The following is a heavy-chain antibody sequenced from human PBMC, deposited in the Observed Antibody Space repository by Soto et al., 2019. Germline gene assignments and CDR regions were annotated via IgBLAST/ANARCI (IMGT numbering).Heavy chain of an antibody. CDR1: GDSISSGDYF. J-gene: IGHJ4*02. Sequence: SETLSLTCTVSGDSISSGDYFWSWIRQPPGKGLEWIGHIHYIGSTYYNPSHKSRLTISVDTSRNQISPKLSSVTAADTAVYYRARANPLWGDSDRIDFDYWGQGTLVTVSS. CDR3: ARANPLWGDSDRIDFDY. V-gene: IGHV4-30-4*01. CDR2: IHYIGST. D-gene: IGHD2-21*02.